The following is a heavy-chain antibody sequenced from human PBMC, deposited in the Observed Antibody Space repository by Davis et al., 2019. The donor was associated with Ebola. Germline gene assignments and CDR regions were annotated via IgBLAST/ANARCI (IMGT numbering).Heavy chain of an antibody. D-gene: IGHD4-11*01. V-gene: IGHV1-2*06. CDR1: GYTFTDYN. J-gene: IGHJ4*02. Sequence: ASVKVSCKASGYTFTDYNIHWMRPAPGQGLEWLGRVILKNGATNYAQKFQGRVTMTRDTSISTVYMELSSLRYDDTADYYCARGHNYAHEYWGQGTLVTVSS. CDR2: VILKNGAT. CDR3: ARGHNYAHEY.